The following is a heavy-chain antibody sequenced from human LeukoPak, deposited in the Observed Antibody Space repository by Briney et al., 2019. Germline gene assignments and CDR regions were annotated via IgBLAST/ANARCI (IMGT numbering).Heavy chain of an antibody. CDR2: NSAYNGNT. D-gene: IGHD1-14*01. J-gene: IGHJ6*02. Sequence: ASVTVSCMASGYTFTRYVIRWVRQAPGKGLAWMGWNSAYNGNTNYAQKRQGRITMTTDKSTSTAYMELRSLRSDDTAVYYCARGSRRYGMDVWGQGTTVTVSS. V-gene: IGHV1-18*01. CDR1: GYTFTRYV. CDR3: ARGSRRYGMDV.